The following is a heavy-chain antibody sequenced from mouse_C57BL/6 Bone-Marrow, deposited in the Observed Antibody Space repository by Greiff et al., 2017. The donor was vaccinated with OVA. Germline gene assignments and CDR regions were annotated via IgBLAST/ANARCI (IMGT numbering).Heavy chain of an antibody. Sequence: EVKLVESGGGLVKPGGSLKLSCAASGFTFSSYAMSWVRQTPEKRLEWVATLSDGGSYTYYPDNVKGRFTISRDNAKNNLYLQMSHLKSEDTAMYYCAREGDYLYAMDDWGQGTSVTVSS. J-gene: IGHJ4*01. CDR1: GFTFSSYA. CDR3: AREGDYLYAMDD. V-gene: IGHV5-4*01. D-gene: IGHD2-4*01. CDR2: LSDGGSYT.